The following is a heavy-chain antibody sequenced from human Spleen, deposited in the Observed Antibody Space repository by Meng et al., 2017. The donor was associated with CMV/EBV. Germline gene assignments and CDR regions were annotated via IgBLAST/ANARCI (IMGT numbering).Heavy chain of an antibody. V-gene: IGHV4-39*01. D-gene: IGHD2-2*01. J-gene: IGHJ4*02. CDR1: GGSISSSSYY. CDR2: IYYSGST. Sequence: GPLRLSCTVSGGSISSSSYYWGWIRQPPGKGLEWIGTIYYSGSTYYNPSLKSRLTISVDTSKNQFSLKLSSVTAADTAVYYCARHENIVVVPAATYYFDYWGQGTLVTVSS. CDR3: ARHENIVVVPAATYYFDY.